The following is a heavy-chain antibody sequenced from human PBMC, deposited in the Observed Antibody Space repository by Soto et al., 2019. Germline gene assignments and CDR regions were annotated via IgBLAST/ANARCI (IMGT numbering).Heavy chain of an antibody. CDR1: GFTFSNSA. J-gene: IGHJ3*02. Sequence: EVQLLESGGGLVQPGGSLRLSCAASGFTFSNSAMSWVRQAPGKGLEWVSHINGDGSTTSYADSVKGRFTISRDNAKNTLYLQMNSLRADDTAVYYCARGGVPAALDIWGEGTMVPVSS. CDR3: ARGGVPAALDI. V-gene: IGHV3-23*01. D-gene: IGHD3-10*01. CDR2: INGDGSTT.